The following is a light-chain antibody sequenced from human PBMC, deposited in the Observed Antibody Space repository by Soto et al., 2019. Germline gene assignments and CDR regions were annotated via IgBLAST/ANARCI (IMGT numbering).Light chain of an antibody. CDR1: QRIRSS. CDR2: GAS. Sequence: EIVMTQSPATLSVSPGERVTLSCRASQRIRSSLAWYQQKPGQAPRLLIYGASTRATDIPARFSGSGSGTEFTLTISSLQSEDFAVYYCRQYNNWPPYTFGQGTKVDIK. J-gene: IGKJ2*01. CDR3: RQYNNWPPYT. V-gene: IGKV3-15*01.